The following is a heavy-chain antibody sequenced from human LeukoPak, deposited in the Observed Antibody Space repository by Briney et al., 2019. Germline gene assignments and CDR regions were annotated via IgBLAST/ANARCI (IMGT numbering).Heavy chain of an antibody. V-gene: IGHV5-51*01. CDR2: IYPGDSDT. Sequence: GESLKISCKGSGYRFTSYWIGWVRQMPGKGLEWMGIIYPGDSDTRYSPSFQGQVTISADKSISTAYLQWSSLKASDTAMYYCARTIYSSRYYYYYMDVWGKGTTVTVSS. CDR1: GYRFTSYW. J-gene: IGHJ6*03. CDR3: ARTIYSSRYYYYYMDV. D-gene: IGHD6-13*01.